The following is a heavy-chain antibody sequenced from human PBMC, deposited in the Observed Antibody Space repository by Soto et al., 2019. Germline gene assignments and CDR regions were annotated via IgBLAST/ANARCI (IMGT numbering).Heavy chain of an antibody. D-gene: IGHD2-2*01. Sequence: ASVKVSCKASGGTFSSYAISWVRQAPGQGLAWMGGIIPIFGTANYAQKFQGRVTITADESTSTAYMELSSLRSEDTSVYYCARERSTSCYYFDYWGQGTLGTVSS. CDR3: ARERSTSCYYFDY. V-gene: IGHV1-69*13. J-gene: IGHJ4*02. CDR2: IIPIFGTA. CDR1: GGTFSSYA.